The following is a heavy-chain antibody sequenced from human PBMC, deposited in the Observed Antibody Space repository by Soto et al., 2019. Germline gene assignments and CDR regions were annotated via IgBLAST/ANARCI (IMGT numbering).Heavy chain of an antibody. V-gene: IGHV3-23*01. D-gene: IGHD2-15*01. CDR1: RFSLNTYG. CDR2: LSASGSGS. J-gene: IGHJ6*02. Sequence: EAQLLESGGGLVQPGGSLRLSCTTSRFSLNTYGMTWVRRAPGKGLEWVSTLSASGSGSYYAESVKGRFTVSRDNSKTTMYLHMISLSDEDTAVYSCAKNSCGASWYFGLDVWGQGTTVTVSS. CDR3: AKNSCGASWYFGLDV.